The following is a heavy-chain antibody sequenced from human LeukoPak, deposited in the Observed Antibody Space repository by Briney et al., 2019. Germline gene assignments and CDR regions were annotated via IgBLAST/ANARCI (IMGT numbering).Heavy chain of an antibody. V-gene: IGHV3-48*03. CDR3: ATLWPYDAFDI. J-gene: IGHJ3*02. Sequence: GGSLRLSCAASGFTFSSYEMNWVRQAPGKGLEWVSYISSSGSTIYYADSVKGRFTISRDNAKNSLYLQMNSLRAEDTAVYYCATLWPYDAFDIWGQGTMVTVSS. CDR1: GFTFSSYE. D-gene: IGHD3-10*01. CDR2: ISSSGSTI.